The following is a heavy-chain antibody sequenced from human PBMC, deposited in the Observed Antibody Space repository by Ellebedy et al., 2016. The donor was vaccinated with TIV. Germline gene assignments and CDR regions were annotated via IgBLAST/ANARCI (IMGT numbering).Heavy chain of an antibody. CDR2: ISSSGSTI. D-gene: IGHD3-22*01. J-gene: IGHJ4*02. Sequence: GESLKISCAASGFTFSSYAMSWVRQAPGKGLEWVSYISSSGSTIYYADSVKGRFTISRDNAKNSLYLQMNSLRAEDTAVYYCARRKSSGLPVPDYWGQGTLVTVSS. CDR3: ARRKSSGLPVPDY. CDR1: GFTFSSYA. V-gene: IGHV3-48*04.